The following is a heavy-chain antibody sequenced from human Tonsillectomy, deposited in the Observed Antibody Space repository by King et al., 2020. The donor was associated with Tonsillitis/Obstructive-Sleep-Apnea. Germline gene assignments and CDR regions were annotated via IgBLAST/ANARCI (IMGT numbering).Heavy chain of an antibody. CDR2: IWYDGSNK. V-gene: IGHV3-33*01. J-gene: IGHJ6*03. D-gene: IGHD2-2*01. CDR1: GFTFSSYG. Sequence: QVQLVESGGGVVQPGGSLRLSCAASGFTFSSYGIHWVRQAPGKGLEWVALIWYDGSNKYYADSVKGRFTISRDNSKNTVYLQMNSLRAEDTAVYYCARDEGCSPTNCYGEAYYYFLDVWGKGATVTVSS. CDR3: ARDEGCSPTNCYGEAYYYFLDV.